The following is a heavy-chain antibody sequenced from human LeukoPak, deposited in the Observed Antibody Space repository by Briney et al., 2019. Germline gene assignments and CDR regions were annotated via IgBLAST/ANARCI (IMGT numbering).Heavy chain of an antibody. CDR3: ARDRTHYYDSSGYYSRWEY. CDR2: INPGGDNT. Sequence: ASVKVSCKASGYTFTNYYIHWVRQAPGQGLEWMGLINPGGDNTDYAQNFQGRVSMTRDTSTSTVYMELSSLRSEDTAMYYCARDRTHYYDSSGYYSRWEYWGQGTLVTVSS. V-gene: IGHV1-46*01. J-gene: IGHJ4*02. CDR1: GYTFTNYY. D-gene: IGHD3-22*01.